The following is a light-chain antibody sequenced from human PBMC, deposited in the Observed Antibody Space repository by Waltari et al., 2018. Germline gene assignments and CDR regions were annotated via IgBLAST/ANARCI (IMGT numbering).Light chain of an antibody. V-gene: IGKV1-39*01. CDR3: QQSYSTPPVT. CDR2: AAS. J-gene: IGKJ4*01. Sequence: DIQMTQSPSSLSASVGDRVTITCRASQSISSYLNWYQQKPGKAPKRLIYAASSLQSRVPSRFSGSGSGTDFTLTISSLQPEDFATYYCQQSYSTPPVTFGGGTKVEIK. CDR1: QSISSY.